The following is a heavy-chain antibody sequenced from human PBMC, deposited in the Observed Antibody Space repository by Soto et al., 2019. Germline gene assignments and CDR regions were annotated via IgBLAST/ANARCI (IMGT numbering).Heavy chain of an antibody. J-gene: IGHJ3*02. D-gene: IGHD4-17*01. CDR3: ARDSQRPSTTVTMYDAFDI. Sequence: EVQLVESGGGLVQPGGSLRLSCAASGFTFSSYSMNWVRQAPGKGLEWVSYISSSSSTIYYADSVKGRFTISRDNAKNSLYLQMNSLRDEDTAVYYCARDSQRPSTTVTMYDAFDIWGQGTMVTVSS. CDR1: GFTFSSYS. CDR2: ISSSSSTI. V-gene: IGHV3-48*02.